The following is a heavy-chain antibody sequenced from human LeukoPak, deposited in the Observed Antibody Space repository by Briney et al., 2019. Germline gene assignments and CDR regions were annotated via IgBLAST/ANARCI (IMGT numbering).Heavy chain of an antibody. CDR1: GFTFSSYS. D-gene: IGHD1-26*01. Sequence: GGSLRLSCAASGFTFSSYSMNWIRQAPGKGLEWVSCISSTSNYIFYADSVRGRFTISRDNAKNSLYLQMDSLRAEDTAVYYCARGGIITSYAFEIWGQGAMVTVSS. V-gene: IGHV3-21*01. CDR3: ARGGIITSYAFEI. CDR2: ISSTSNYI. J-gene: IGHJ3*02.